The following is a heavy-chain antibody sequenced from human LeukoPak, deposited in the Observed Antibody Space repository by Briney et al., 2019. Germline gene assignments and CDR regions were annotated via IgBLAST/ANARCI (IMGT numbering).Heavy chain of an antibody. CDR2: INHSGST. CDR1: GGSFSGYY. J-gene: IGHJ4*02. V-gene: IGHV4-34*01. Sequence: SETLSLTCAVYGGSFSGYYWSWIRQPPGKGLEWIGEINHSGSTNYNPSLKSRVTMSIDTSKSQFSLKLSSVTAADTAIYYCARDAKYYYGSRTYFFFEYWGQGTLLSVSS. D-gene: IGHD3-10*01. CDR3: ARDAKYYYGSRTYFFFEY.